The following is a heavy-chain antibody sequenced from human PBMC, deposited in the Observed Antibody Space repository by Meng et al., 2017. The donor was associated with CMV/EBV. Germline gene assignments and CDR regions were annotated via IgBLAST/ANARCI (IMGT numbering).Heavy chain of an antibody. D-gene: IGHD2-2*01. CDR2: ISSSGSTI. Sequence: GGSLRLSCAASGFTFSGYEMNWVRQAPGKGLEWVSYISSSGSTIYYADSVKGRFTISRDNAKNSLYLQMNSLRAEDTAVYYCARGGPGIVVVPAASDYWGQGTLVTVSS. J-gene: IGHJ4*02. CDR3: ARGGPGIVVVPAASDY. V-gene: IGHV3-48*03. CDR1: GFTFSGYE.